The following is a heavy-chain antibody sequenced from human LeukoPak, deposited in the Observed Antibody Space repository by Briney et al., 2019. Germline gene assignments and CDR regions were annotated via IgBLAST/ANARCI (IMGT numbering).Heavy chain of an antibody. V-gene: IGHV1-3*01. CDR3: AREPPYRRASERRASYNWFDP. J-gene: IGHJ5*02. CDR2: INAGNGNT. CDR1: GYTFTSYA. Sequence: ASVKVSCKASGYTFTSYAMYWVRQAPGQRLEWMGWINAGNGNTKYSQKFQGRVTITRDTSASTAYMELSSLRSEDTAVYYCAREPPYRRASERRASYNWFDPWGQGTLVTVSS. D-gene: IGHD1-1*01.